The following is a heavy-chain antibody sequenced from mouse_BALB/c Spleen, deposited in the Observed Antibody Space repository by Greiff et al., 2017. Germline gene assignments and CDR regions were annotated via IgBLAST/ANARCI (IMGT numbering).Heavy chain of an antibody. Sequence: VQLQQSGAELMKPGASVKISCKATGYTFSSYWIEWVKQRPGHGLEWIGEILPGSGSTNYNEKFKGKATFTADTSSNTAYMQLSSLTSEDSAVYYCARITTGWYFDVWGAGTTVTVSS. D-gene: IGHD1-1*01. CDR3: ARITTGWYFDV. CDR2: ILPGSGST. J-gene: IGHJ1*01. CDR1: GYTFSSYW. V-gene: IGHV1-9*01.